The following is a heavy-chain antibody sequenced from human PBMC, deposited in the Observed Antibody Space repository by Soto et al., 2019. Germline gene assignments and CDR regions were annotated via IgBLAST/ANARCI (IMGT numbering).Heavy chain of an antibody. D-gene: IGHD3-22*01. V-gene: IGHV4-30-4*01. CDR1: GGSISSGDYY. Sequence: SETLSLTCTVSGGSISSGDYYWSWIRQPPGKGLEWIGYIYYSGSTYYNPSLKSRVTISVDTSKNQFSLKLSSVTAADTAVYYCAQSYYYDSSGGDWFDPWGQGTLVTVSS. CDR2: IYYSGST. CDR3: AQSYYYDSSGGDWFDP. J-gene: IGHJ5*02.